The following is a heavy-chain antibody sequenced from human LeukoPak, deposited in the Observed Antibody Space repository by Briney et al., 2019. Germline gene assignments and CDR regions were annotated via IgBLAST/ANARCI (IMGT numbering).Heavy chain of an antibody. CDR2: IYFSGSS. CDR3: AREGGDSGSFLPFDY. D-gene: IGHD3-10*01. CDR1: GASTNTHF. Sequence: SETLSLTCTVSGASTNTHFWSWIRQPAGKGLEWIGRIYFSGSSNYNPSLKSRVTMSVDTSNNQLSVKLTSVSAADTAVYYCAREGGDSGSFLPFDYWGQGTLVTVSS. J-gene: IGHJ4*02. V-gene: IGHV4-4*07.